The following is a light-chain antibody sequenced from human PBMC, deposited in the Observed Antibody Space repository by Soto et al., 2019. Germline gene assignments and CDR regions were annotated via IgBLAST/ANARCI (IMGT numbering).Light chain of an antibody. CDR2: DIS. Sequence: QSALTQPPSASGSPGQSVTISCIGTSSDVGGYDYVSWYQQHPGKAPKLIIYDISKRPPGVPDRFSGSKSGNTASLTVSGLQAEDEADYYCSSYAGINNFCVFGTGTELTVL. CDR3: SSYAGINNFCV. V-gene: IGLV2-8*01. J-gene: IGLJ1*01. CDR1: SSDVGGYDY.